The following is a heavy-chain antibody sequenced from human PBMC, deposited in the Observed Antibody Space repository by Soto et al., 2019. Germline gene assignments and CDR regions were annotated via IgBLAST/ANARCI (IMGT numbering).Heavy chain of an antibody. Sequence: GASVKVSCKASGYTFTGYYMHWVRQAPGQGLEWMGWINPNSGGTNYAQKFQGWVTMTRDTSISTAYMELSRLRSDDTAVYYCARDAGYSSSWCDYWGQGTLVTV. CDR3: ARDAGYSSSWCDY. D-gene: IGHD6-13*01. CDR1: GYTFTGYY. V-gene: IGHV1-2*04. J-gene: IGHJ4*02. CDR2: INPNSGGT.